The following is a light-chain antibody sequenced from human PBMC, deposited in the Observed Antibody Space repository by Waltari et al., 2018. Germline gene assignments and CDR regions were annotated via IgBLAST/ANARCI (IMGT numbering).Light chain of an antibody. V-gene: IGKV1-5*03. J-gene: IGKJ2*03. Sequence: DIQMTQSPSTLSASVGDRVTITCRASEGIDDWMAWYQHAPGKAPKHLIYRASTLQRGFPSRFSGSGSGTEFTLTISSLQADDFGTYYCQYYFLYSRGFGQGTKLEIK. CDR2: RAS. CDR3: QYYFLYSRG. CDR1: EGIDDW.